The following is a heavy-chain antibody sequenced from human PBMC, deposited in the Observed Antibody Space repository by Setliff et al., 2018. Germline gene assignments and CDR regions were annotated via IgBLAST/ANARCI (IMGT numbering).Heavy chain of an antibody. D-gene: IGHD6-13*01. CDR1: GGSFSDYY. CDR3: ARHASSGLQTFDF. V-gene: IGHV4-34*01. Sequence: SETLSLTCAVYGGSFSDYYWSWIRQPPGKGLEWIGEINHSGSTNYNPSLKSRVTISLDTSENQFSLKLSSVAAADTAVYYCARHASSGLQTFDFWGQGALVTVSS. CDR2: INHSGST. J-gene: IGHJ4*02.